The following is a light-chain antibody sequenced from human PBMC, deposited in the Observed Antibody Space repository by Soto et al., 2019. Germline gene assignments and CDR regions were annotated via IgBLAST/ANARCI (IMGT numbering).Light chain of an antibody. Sequence: DIQMTQSPSSLSASVGDRVTITCRASRGVRGDLAWYQAKPGKAPQRLIFAASSLESGVPPRFSGSGSGTEFTLTISSLQPDDFAIYYCLHYDSARWTFGLGTKVDNK. CDR2: AAS. CDR1: RGVRGD. J-gene: IGKJ1*01. V-gene: IGKV1-17*01. CDR3: LHYDSARWT.